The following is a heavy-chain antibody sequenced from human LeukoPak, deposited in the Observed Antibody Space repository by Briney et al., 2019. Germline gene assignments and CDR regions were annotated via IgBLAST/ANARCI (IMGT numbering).Heavy chain of an antibody. CDR1: GGSINNYY. CDR2: IYYLGTT. D-gene: IGHD6-13*01. V-gene: IGHV4-59*12. J-gene: IGHJ6*02. CDR3: ARLARVATAGPNYYHSMDV. Sequence: SETLSLTCTVSGGSINNYYWSWIRQPPGKGLEWIGYIYYLGTTNYNPSLQSRLTMSVDTSKNQFSLRLSSVTAADTAFYYCARLARVATAGPNYYHSMDVWGQGTTVIVSS.